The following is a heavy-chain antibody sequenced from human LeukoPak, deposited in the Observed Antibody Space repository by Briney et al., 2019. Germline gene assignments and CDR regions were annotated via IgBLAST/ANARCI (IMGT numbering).Heavy chain of an antibody. CDR3: ARNYDL. CDR2: ISHSGTT. Sequence: SETLSLTCAVYGGSFRGYYWSWIRQPPGKALEWIGDISHSGTTNYNPSLKSRATISVDKSMNQFSLKLTSVTAADTAVYYCARNYDLWGQGTLVTVSS. J-gene: IGHJ4*02. CDR1: GGSFRGYY. V-gene: IGHV4-34*01. D-gene: IGHD3-3*01.